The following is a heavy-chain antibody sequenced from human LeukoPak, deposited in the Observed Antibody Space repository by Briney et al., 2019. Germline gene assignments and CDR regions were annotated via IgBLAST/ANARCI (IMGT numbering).Heavy chain of an antibody. CDR1: GFTFSSHA. V-gene: IGHV3-23*01. CDR2: ISGSGGST. CDR3: AKDGGYYDFWSGYYSGIDY. J-gene: IGHJ4*02. Sequence: GGSLRLSCAASGFTFSSHAMSWVRQAPGKGLEWVSAISGSGGSTYYADSVKGRFTISRDNSKNTLYLQMNSLRAEDTAVYYCAKDGGYYDFWSGYYSGIDYWGQGTLVTVSS. D-gene: IGHD3-3*01.